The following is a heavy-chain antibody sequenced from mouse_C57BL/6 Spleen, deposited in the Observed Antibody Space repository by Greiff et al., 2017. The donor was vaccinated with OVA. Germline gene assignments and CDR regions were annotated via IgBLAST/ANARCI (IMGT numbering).Heavy chain of an antibody. D-gene: IGHD2-1*01. CDR1: GYTFTSYW. V-gene: IGHV1-69*01. CDR2: IDPAASYT. Sequence: VQLQQPGAELVMPGASVTLSCKASGYTFTSYWMHWVKQRPGHGLEWIGEIDPAASYTDYNQKFKGKSTLTVDKSSSTAYMQRSSLTSEDSADYSCATRRGNDNGAYYFAYWGQGTTLTVSA. J-gene: IGHJ2*01. CDR3: ATRRGNDNGAYYFAY.